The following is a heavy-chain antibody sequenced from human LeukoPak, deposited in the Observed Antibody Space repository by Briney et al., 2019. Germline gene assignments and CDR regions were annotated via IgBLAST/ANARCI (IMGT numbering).Heavy chain of an antibody. Sequence: PGGSLTLSCAASGLSFSSFAMSWVRQAPARGLEWLSSMKGTGEKIYADSVRGRCTLFRDVSRNTVYLQLNNLRVEDTAVYYCARASWVSTADAVRWGQGTVVTVSS. CDR2: MKGTGEK. V-gene: IGHV3-23*01. D-gene: IGHD3-16*01. CDR1: GLSFSSFA. J-gene: IGHJ4*02. CDR3: ARASWVSTADAVR.